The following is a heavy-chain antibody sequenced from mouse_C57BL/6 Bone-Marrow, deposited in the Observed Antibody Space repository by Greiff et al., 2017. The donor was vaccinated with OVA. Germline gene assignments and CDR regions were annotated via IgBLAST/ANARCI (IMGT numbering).Heavy chain of an antibody. CDR2: ISSGSSTI. CDR3: ARTDYGSSYKYFDV. J-gene: IGHJ1*03. D-gene: IGHD1-1*01. Sequence: EVQVVESGGGLVKPGGSLKLSCAASGFTFSDYGMHWVRQAPEKGLEWVAYISSGSSTIYYADTVKGRFTISRDNAKNTRFLQMTSLRSEDTAMYYCARTDYGSSYKYFDVWGTGTTVTVSS. CDR1: GFTFSDYG. V-gene: IGHV5-17*01.